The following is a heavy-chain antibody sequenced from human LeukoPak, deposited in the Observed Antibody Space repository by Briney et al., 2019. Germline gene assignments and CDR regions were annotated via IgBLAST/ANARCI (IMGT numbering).Heavy chain of an antibody. CDR3: ARDMSCSSTSCYGYFDL. Sequence: GASVKVSCKASGGTFSSYAISWVRQAPGQGLEWMGGIIPIFGTANYAQKFQGRVTITADESTSTAYMELSSLRSEDTAVYYCARDMSCSSTSCYGYFDLWGRGTLVTVSS. V-gene: IGHV1-69*13. CDR2: IIPIFGTA. CDR1: GGTFSSYA. D-gene: IGHD2-2*01. J-gene: IGHJ2*01.